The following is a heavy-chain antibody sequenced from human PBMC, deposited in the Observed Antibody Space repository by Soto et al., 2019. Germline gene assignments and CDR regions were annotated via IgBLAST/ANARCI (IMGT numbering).Heavy chain of an antibody. V-gene: IGHV4-4*02. CDR1: GGSISSSNW. D-gene: IGHD6-13*01. Sequence: SETRSLTCAVSGGSISSSNWWSWVRQPPGKGLEWIGEIYHSGSTNYNPSLKSRVTISVDKSKNQFSLKLSSVTAADTAVYYCARGNPGSYSSSLPPHDPWGQGTLVTVSS. CDR3: ARGNPGSYSSSLPPHDP. J-gene: IGHJ5*02. CDR2: IYHSGST.